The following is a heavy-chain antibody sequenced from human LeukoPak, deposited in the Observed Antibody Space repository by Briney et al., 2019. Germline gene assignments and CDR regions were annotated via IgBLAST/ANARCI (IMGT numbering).Heavy chain of an antibody. J-gene: IGHJ3*02. Sequence: ASVKVSCKASGYTFTSYGISWVRQAPGQGLEWMGWISAYNGNTNYAQKLQGRVTMTTDTSTSTAYMELRSLRSDDTAVYYCARDLVGVYSGSYCHFTQQCHGDAFDIWGQGTMVTVSS. CDR2: ISAYNGNT. D-gene: IGHD1-26*01. V-gene: IGHV1-18*01. CDR1: GYTFTSYG. CDR3: ARDLVGVYSGSYCHFTQQCHGDAFDI.